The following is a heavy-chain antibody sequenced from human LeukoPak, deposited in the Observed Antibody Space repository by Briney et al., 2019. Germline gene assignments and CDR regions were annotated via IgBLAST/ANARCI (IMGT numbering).Heavy chain of an antibody. V-gene: IGHV3-7*01. Sequence: GGSLRLSCVASGFTFSSHWMSWVRQAPGKGLEWVANIKQDGSEKYYVDSVKGRFTISRDNAKNSLYLQMNSLRAEDTAVYYCARDSGDRYYWGQGTLVTVSS. J-gene: IGHJ4*02. CDR1: GFTFSSHW. CDR3: ARDSGDRYY. D-gene: IGHD1-26*01. CDR2: IKQDGSEK.